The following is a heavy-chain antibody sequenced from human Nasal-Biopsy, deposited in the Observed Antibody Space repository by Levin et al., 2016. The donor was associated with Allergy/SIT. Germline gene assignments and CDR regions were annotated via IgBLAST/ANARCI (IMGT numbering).Heavy chain of an antibody. CDR3: ARGALDYFAMDV. V-gene: IGHV6-1*01. Sequence: SQTLSLTCAISGDRVSRNSVAWNWIRQSPSRGLEWLGRAFYRSRWETEYADSMKSRITIDSDTSKNQFSLQLHSVTPEDTAVYYCARGALDYFAMDVWGQGTTVIVSS. CDR1: GDRVSRNSVA. J-gene: IGHJ6*02. CDR2: AFYRSRWET.